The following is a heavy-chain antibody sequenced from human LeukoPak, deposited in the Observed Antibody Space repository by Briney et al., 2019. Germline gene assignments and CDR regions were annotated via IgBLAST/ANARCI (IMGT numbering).Heavy chain of an antibody. CDR2: ISGSGGST. D-gene: IGHD3-10*01. Sequence: GGSLRLSCAASGFTFSSCAMSWVRQAPGKGLEWVSAISGSGGSTYYADSVKGRFTISRDNSKNTLYLQMNSLRAEDTAVYYCAKDVSYYGSGSYYNDWGQGTLVTVSS. J-gene: IGHJ4*02. V-gene: IGHV3-23*01. CDR3: AKDVSYYGSGSYYND. CDR1: GFTFSSCA.